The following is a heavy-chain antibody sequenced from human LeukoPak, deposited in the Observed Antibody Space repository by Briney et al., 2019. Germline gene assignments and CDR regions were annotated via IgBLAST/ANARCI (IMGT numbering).Heavy chain of an antibody. CDR2: IIPIFGTA. CDR1: GGTFSSYA. J-gene: IGHJ5*02. Sequence: ASVKVSCKASGGTFSSYAISWVRQAPGQGLEWMGGIIPIFGTANYAQKFQGRVTITADESTSTAYMELSSLRSEDTAVYYCARVGSGSYSAFDPWGQGTLVTVSS. D-gene: IGHD1-26*01. CDR3: ARVGSGSYSAFDP. V-gene: IGHV1-69*01.